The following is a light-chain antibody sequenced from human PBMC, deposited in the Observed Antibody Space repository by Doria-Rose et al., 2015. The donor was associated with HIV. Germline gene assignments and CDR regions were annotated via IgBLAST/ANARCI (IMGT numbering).Light chain of an antibody. J-gene: IGLJ1*01. CDR2: GNT. V-gene: IGLV1-40*01. Sequence: QSVVTQEPSESGAPGQRVAISCTGSSSNIGAGFDVNWYQQFPGTAPKLLIHGNTNRPSGVPDRFSGSKSGTSASLAISGLRAEDEADYYCQSYDSRLSVYVFGTGTKVTVL. CDR3: QSYDSRLSVYV. CDR1: SSNIGAGFD.